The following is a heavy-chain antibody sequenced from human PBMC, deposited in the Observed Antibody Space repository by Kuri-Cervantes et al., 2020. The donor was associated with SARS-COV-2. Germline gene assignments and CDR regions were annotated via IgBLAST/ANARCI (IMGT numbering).Heavy chain of an antibody. D-gene: IGHD2-2*01. J-gene: IGHJ3*02. CDR1: GYTFTGYY. CDR3: ASVTGDIVVVPAAMGDAFDI. CDR2: IIPIFGTA. V-gene: IGHV1-69*13. Sequence: SVKVSCKASGYTFTGYYMHWVRQAPGQGLEWMGGIIPIFGTANYAQKFQGRVTITADESTSTAYMELSSLRSEDTAVYYCASVTGDIVVVPAAMGDAFDIWGQGTMVTVSS.